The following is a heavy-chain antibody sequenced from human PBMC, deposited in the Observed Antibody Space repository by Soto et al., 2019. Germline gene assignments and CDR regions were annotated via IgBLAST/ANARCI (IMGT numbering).Heavy chain of an antibody. Sequence: ASVKVSCKASGYTFTSYAMHWVRQAPGQRLEWMGWINAGNGNTKYSQKFQGRVTITRDTSTSTAYMELSSLRSEDTAVYYCARGIAVAGPFDIWGQGTMVTVSS. V-gene: IGHV1-3*01. CDR3: ARGIAVAGPFDI. J-gene: IGHJ3*02. CDR2: INAGNGNT. CDR1: GYTFTSYA. D-gene: IGHD6-19*01.